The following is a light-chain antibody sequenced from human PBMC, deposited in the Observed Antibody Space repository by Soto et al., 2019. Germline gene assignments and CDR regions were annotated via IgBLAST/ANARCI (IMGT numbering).Light chain of an antibody. CDR1: QSVSSSY. V-gene: IGKV3-20*01. CDR3: QQYGSSPF. J-gene: IGKJ4*01. CDR2: GAS. Sequence: EILLTQSPGTLSLSPGERATLSCRASQSVSSSYLAWYQQKPGEAPRLLIYGASSRATGIPDRLSGSGSGTDFTLTIRRLEPEDFAVYYCQQYGSSPFFGGGTKVDIK.